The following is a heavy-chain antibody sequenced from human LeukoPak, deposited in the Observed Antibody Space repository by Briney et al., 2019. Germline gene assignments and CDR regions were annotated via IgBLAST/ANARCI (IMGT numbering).Heavy chain of an antibody. D-gene: IGHD3-3*01. V-gene: IGHV3-23*01. J-gene: IGHJ4*02. Sequence: GGSLTLACPASGFTFTSFAMTWVRQAPGKGLDWVSAISGSGGSTYYADSVKSRFTISRDNSKKTLYLQMNSLRAEDTAVYYCAKWGFLEWLLSMFDYWGQGTLVTVSS. CDR3: AKWGFLEWLLSMFDY. CDR2: ISGSGGST. CDR1: GFTFTSFA.